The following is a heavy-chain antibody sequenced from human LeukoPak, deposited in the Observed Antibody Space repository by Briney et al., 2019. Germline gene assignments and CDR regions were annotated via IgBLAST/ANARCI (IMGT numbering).Heavy chain of an antibody. CDR3: ARAVGATSPTIDY. D-gene: IGHD1-26*01. CDR2: ISSSSSYI. V-gene: IGHV3-21*01. Sequence: GGSLRLSCAASGFTFSSYSMNWVRQAPGKGLEWVSSISSSSSYIYYADSVKGRFTISRDNAKNSLYLQMNSLRAEDTAVYYCARAVGATSPTIDYWGQGTLVTVSS. J-gene: IGHJ4*02. CDR1: GFTFSSYS.